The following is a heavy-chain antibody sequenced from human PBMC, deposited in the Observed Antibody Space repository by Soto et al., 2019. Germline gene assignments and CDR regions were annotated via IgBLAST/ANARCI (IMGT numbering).Heavy chain of an antibody. Sequence: EVQLVESGGGLIQPGRSLRLSCVASGFTVSSDYMSWVRQAPGKGLEWVSVIYSGGSTYYADSVKGRFTISRDNSKNTLYLPMNCLRAEDTAVYYFARVSVAGCSCTSCLNWYFDLWGRGTLVTVSS. CDR1: GFTVSSDY. D-gene: IGHD2-2*01. V-gene: IGHV3-53*01. J-gene: IGHJ2*01. CDR2: IYSGGST. CDR3: ARVSVAGCSCTSCLNWYFDL.